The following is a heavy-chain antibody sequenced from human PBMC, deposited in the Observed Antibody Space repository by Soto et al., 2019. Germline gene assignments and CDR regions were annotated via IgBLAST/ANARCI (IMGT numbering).Heavy chain of an antibody. Sequence: QVQLVESGGGVVQPGRSLRLSCAASGFTFSSYGMHWVRQAPGKGLEWVAVIWYDGSNKYYADSVKGRFTISRDNSKNTLYLQMNSLRAEDTAVYYCARDRSTAAWKNYGMDVWGQGTTVTVSS. J-gene: IGHJ6*02. CDR1: GFTFSSYG. CDR3: ARDRSTAAWKNYGMDV. D-gene: IGHD6-13*01. V-gene: IGHV3-33*01. CDR2: IWYDGSNK.